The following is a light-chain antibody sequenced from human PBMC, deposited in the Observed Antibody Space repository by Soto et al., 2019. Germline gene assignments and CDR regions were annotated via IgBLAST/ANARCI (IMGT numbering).Light chain of an antibody. CDR1: QSVSSSQ. V-gene: IGKV3-20*01. Sequence: EIVLTQSPGTLSLSPGERATLSCRASQSVSSSQLAWYQQKPGQAPRLVIYDASTRATGIPDRFSGSGSGTDFTLTISRQEPEDFAVYHCQLYGSSPPWTFGQGTKVEIK. CDR3: QLYGSSPPWT. CDR2: DAS. J-gene: IGKJ1*01.